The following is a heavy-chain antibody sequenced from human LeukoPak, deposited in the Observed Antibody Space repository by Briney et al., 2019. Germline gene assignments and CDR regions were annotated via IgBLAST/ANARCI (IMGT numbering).Heavy chain of an antibody. Sequence: GGSLRLSCAASGFTFSSYGMHWVRQAPGKGLEWVAITSYDGSNKYYAESVKGRFTISRDNSKNTLYLQMNSLRAEDTAVYYCARAPWGGWYGVPNFDYWGQGTLVTVSS. J-gene: IGHJ4*02. D-gene: IGHD6-19*01. CDR2: TSYDGSNK. CDR1: GFTFSSYG. CDR3: ARAPWGGWYGVPNFDY. V-gene: IGHV3-30*03.